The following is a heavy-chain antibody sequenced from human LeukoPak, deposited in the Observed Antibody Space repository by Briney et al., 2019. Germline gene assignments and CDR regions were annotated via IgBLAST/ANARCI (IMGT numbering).Heavy chain of an antibody. J-gene: IGHJ6*02. CDR3: AREQIVRDYYYYGMDV. CDR2: VYHTRSN. D-gene: IGHD2-8*01. V-gene: IGHV4-38-2*02. Sequence: SETLSLTCSVAGYSISSGFYGGWRRQPPRKGLGWIGSVYHTRSNYYNPSLKRRVTISVHTSKHQFSLKLNSVTAADTAVYYCAREQIVRDYYYYGMDVWGQGTTVSVSS. CDR1: GYSISSGFY.